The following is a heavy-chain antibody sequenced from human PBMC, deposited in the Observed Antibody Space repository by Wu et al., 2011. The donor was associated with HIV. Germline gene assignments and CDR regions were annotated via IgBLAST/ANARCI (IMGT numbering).Heavy chain of an antibody. CDR1: GYTFASHG. Sequence: QVQLVQSGAEVKEPGASVKVSCKASGYTFASHGISWVRQAPGQGLEWMGWISAYNGNTLYAQKFQGRVTMTTDTSTSTAYMELRSLRSDDTAVYYCARDGSSAQLDLYYNHMDVWGKGTTVTVSS. CDR3: ARDGSSAQLDLYYNHMDV. CDR2: ISAYNGNT. J-gene: IGHJ6*03. D-gene: IGHD6-6*01. V-gene: IGHV1-18*01.